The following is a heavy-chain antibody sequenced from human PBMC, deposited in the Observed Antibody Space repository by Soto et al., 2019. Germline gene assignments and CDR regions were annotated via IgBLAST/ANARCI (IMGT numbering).Heavy chain of an antibody. Sequence: GGSLRLSCVASGFTFSDYSMSWIRQAPGKGLEWLAFIDSRGRTLSYADSVRGRFTISRDNAENSLDLQMNSLRADDTAIYYCARALDFWSGYLSDWGQGTLVTVSS. CDR2: IDSRGRTL. CDR1: GFTFSDYS. V-gene: IGHV3-11*04. J-gene: IGHJ4*02. D-gene: IGHD3-3*01. CDR3: ARALDFWSGYLSD.